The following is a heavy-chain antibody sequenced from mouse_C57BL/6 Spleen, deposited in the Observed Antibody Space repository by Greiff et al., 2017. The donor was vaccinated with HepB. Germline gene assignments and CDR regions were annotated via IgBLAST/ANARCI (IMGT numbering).Heavy chain of an antibody. V-gene: IGHV1-82*01. CDR1: GYAFSSSW. J-gene: IGHJ3*01. Sequence: QVQLKESGPELVKPGASVKISCKASGYAFSSSWMNWVKQRPGKGLEWIGRIYPGDGDTNYNGKFKGKATLTADKSSSTAYMQLSSLTSEDSAVYFCAERGAQATFAYWGQGTLVTVSA. CDR3: AERGAQATFAY. CDR2: IYPGDGDT. D-gene: IGHD3-2*02.